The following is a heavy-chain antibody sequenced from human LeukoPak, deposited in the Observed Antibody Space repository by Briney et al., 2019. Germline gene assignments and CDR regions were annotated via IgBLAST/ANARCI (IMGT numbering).Heavy chain of an antibody. CDR1: GGSVSTYY. D-gene: IGHD6-19*01. Sequence: SETLSLTCTVSGGSVSTYYWSWIRQPAGKGLEWVGRFYSSGSTSYNPSLKSRVSMSIDTSKNQFSLNLTSVTAADTAVYYCAKVAGSRYFDIWGRGTLVTVSS. CDR3: AKVAGSRYFDI. J-gene: IGHJ2*01. V-gene: IGHV4-4*07. CDR2: FYSSGST.